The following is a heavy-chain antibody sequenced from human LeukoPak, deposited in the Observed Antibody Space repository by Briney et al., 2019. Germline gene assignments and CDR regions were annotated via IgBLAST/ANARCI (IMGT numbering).Heavy chain of an antibody. V-gene: IGHV3-48*03. CDR3: ARVRGYRYGFS. CDR1: GFTFSNYD. CDR2: ISGSGNTI. Sequence: GGSLRLPCAASGFTFSNYDMNWVRQAPGKGLEWVSYISGSGNTIYYVDSVKGRFTISRDNAKSSLYLQMNSLRAEDTAVYYCARVRGYRYGFSWGQGTLVTVSS. J-gene: IGHJ5*02. D-gene: IGHD5-18*01.